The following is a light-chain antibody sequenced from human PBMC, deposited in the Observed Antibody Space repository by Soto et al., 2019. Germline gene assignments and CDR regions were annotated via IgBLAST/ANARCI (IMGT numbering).Light chain of an antibody. CDR3: QQLFDSPIT. Sequence: DIRLTQSPSFLSPSIGESVTITCRASQVISTSLAWYQVKPGKAPKLLIYAASTLESGVPSRFSATVSGTEISLTMTSLPPEDFATYYWQQLFDSPITFGQGTRLEIK. J-gene: IGKJ5*01. CDR1: QVISTS. CDR2: AAS. V-gene: IGKV1-9*01.